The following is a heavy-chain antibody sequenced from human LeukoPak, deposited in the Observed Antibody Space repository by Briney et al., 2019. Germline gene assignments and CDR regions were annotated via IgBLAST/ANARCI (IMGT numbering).Heavy chain of an antibody. J-gene: IGHJ3*02. CDR3: ARDDLLTDDAFDI. Sequence: GGSLRLSCAASGFTFISYSMNWVRQAPGKGLEWVSSISSSSSYIYYADSMKGRFTISRDNAKKSLYLQMNSLRAEDTAVYYCARDDLLTDDAFDIWGQGTMVTVSS. CDR2: ISSSSSYI. V-gene: IGHV3-21*01. CDR1: GFTFISYS.